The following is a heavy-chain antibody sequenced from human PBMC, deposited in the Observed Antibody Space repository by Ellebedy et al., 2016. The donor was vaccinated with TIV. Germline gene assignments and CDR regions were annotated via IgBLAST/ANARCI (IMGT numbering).Heavy chain of an antibody. D-gene: IGHD5-12*01. CDR2: INPRVST. CDR1: GGSFSGYY. J-gene: IGHJ6*03. V-gene: IGHV4-34*01. CDR3: ARGRSWPYYMDV. Sequence: SETLSLTXAVYGGSFSGYYWSWIRQLPGKGLEWIGEINPRVSTNFNPSLKSRVTISVDTSKNQFSLKLSSVTAADTAVYYCARGRSWPYYMDVWGKGTTVTVSS.